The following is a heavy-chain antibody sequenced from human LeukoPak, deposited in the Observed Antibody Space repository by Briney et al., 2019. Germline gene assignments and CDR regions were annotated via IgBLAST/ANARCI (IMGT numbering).Heavy chain of an antibody. Sequence: GGSLRLSCAASRFTFSSYWMHWVRQAPGKGLVWVSRNGSSTPYADSVKGRFTISRDNAKNTLYLQMNSLRAEDTAVYYCARSNHGCHDYWGQGTLVTVSS. CDR1: RFTFSSYW. D-gene: IGHD4-11*01. CDR2: NGSST. J-gene: IGHJ4*02. V-gene: IGHV3-74*01. CDR3: ARSNHGCHDY.